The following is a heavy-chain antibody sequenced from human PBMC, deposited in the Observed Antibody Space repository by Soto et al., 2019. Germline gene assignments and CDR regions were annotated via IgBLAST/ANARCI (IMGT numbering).Heavy chain of an antibody. V-gene: IGHV4-39*01. Sequence: QLQLQESGPGLVKPSETLSLTCTVSGGSISSSSSYWAWIRQPPGKGLEWIGSVYYVGSTYYNPSLKSRVTISVVTSKNHFSVKLKFVTAADTAVYYCARQGDYYDSSGYLDYWGQGTLVTVSS. J-gene: IGHJ4*02. D-gene: IGHD3-22*01. CDR3: ARQGDYYDSSGYLDY. CDR2: VYYVGST. CDR1: GGSISSSSSY.